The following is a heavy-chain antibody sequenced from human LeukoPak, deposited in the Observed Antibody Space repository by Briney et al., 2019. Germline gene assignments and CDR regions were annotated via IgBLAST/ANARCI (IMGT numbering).Heavy chain of an antibody. CDR1: GYTLTELS. CDR2: FDPEDGET. V-gene: IGHV1-24*01. CDR3: ATGDPIPAVAGYYYGMDV. J-gene: IGHJ6*02. D-gene: IGHD6-19*01. Sequence: ASVKVSCKVSGYTLTELSMHWVRQAPGKGLEWMGGFDPEDGETIYAQKFQGRVTMTEDTSTDTAYMELSSLRSEDTAVYYCATGDPIPAVAGYYYGMDVWGQGTTVTVSS.